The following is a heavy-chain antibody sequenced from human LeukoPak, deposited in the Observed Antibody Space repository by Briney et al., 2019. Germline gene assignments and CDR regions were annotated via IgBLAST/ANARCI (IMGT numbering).Heavy chain of an antibody. CDR3: ARVGEWELPDY. V-gene: IGHV1-46*01. D-gene: IGHD1-26*01. Sequence: GASVKVSCKASGYTFTSYYMHWVRQAPGQGLEWMGIINPSGGSTSYAQKFQGRVTMTRDASTSTVYMELSSLRSEDTAVYYCARVGEWELPDYWGQGTLVTVSS. CDR1: GYTFTSYY. CDR2: INPSGGST. J-gene: IGHJ4*02.